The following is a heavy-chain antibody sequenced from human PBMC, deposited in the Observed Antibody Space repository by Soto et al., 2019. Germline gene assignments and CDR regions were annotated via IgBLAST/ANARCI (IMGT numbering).Heavy chain of an antibody. CDR1: GGSISSGGYY. D-gene: IGHD3-10*01. J-gene: IGHJ6*02. Sequence: SETLSLTCTVSGGSISSGGYYWSWIRQHPGKGLEWIGDIDYSGSTYYNPSLKSRVSISVDTSKNQFSRKLSSVPAADTAVYYCASGELYYYGPGSSLTRYYYYGMDVWGQGTTVTVSS. CDR2: IDYSGST. V-gene: IGHV4-31*03. CDR3: ASGELYYYGPGSSLTRYYYYGMDV.